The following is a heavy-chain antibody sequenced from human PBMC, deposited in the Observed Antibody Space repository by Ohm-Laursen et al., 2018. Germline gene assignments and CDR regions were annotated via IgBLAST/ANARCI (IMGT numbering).Heavy chain of an antibody. J-gene: IGHJ4*02. CDR2: IDASGGTI. CDR3: AKEPGRVPGY. CDR1: GFTFRTYS. Sequence: GSLRLSCAASGFTFRTYSMNWVRQSPGKGLEWLSYIDASGGTIYYADSVKGRFTISRDNSKNTLYLQMNSLRAEDTAVYYCAKEPGRVPGYWGQGTLVTVSS. V-gene: IGHV3-23*01.